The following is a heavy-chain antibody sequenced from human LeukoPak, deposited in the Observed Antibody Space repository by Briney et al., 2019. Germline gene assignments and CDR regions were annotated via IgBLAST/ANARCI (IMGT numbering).Heavy chain of an antibody. CDR1: GFTLSSYW. Sequence: GGSLRLSCAASGFTLSSYWMSWVRQAPGKGLEWVAKTNRVGSEKYYVDSVKGRFTISRDNAKNSLYLQMNSLRAEDTAVYYCARDSSGFDWGQGTLVTVSS. CDR3: ARDSSGFD. D-gene: IGHD3-22*01. J-gene: IGHJ4*02. V-gene: IGHV3-7*01. CDR2: TNRVGSEK.